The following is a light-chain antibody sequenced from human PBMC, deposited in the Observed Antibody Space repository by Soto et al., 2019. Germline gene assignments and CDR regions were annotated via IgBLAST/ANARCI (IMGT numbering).Light chain of an antibody. Sequence: QSALTQPASVSGSPGQSITISCNETSSNIGSYNYVSWYQQHPGEVPRLMIYDVSNRPSGVSNRFSGSKSGNTASLTISGLQAEDEADYYCGSYTSDNTLVFGGGTKLTVL. J-gene: IGLJ2*01. CDR3: GSYTSDNTLV. CDR2: DVS. CDR1: SSNIGSYNY. V-gene: IGLV2-14*03.